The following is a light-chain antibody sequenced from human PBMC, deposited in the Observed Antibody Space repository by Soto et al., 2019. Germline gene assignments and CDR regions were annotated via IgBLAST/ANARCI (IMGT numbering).Light chain of an antibody. V-gene: IGKV3D-7*01. J-gene: IGKJ4*01. CDR1: QSVRCSY. Sequence: SQSPGALSLSPGYIAIPPCKVSQSVRCSYLAWYRRKPGQSPLLLISDVSTRASGFPARFSGSGSGTEFTLAISSVQFEDFGVYYCNQDKTWPLTFGRGTKVDI. CDR2: DVS. CDR3: NQDKTWPLT.